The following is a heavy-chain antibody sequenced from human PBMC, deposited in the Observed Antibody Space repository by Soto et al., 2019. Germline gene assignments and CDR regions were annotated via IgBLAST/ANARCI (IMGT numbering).Heavy chain of an antibody. CDR1: KFSFSSYW. CDR3: VREPWGFSGTWYDY. D-gene: IGHD6-13*01. Sequence: GGSLRLSCAASKFSFSSYWMHWVRQVPGKGPAWVSRINHDGSKTEYADSVKGRFTISRDNTKNTLYLQMNSLRVEDTAMYYCVREPWGFSGTWYDYWGQGTLVTAPS. J-gene: IGHJ4*02. CDR2: INHDGSKT. V-gene: IGHV3-74*01.